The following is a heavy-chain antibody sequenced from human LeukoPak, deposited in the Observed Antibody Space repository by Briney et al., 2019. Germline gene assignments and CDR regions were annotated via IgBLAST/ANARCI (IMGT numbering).Heavy chain of an antibody. CDR2: ISYDGSNK. CDR3: AREWYCSSTSCRTFDY. V-gene: IGHV3-30*03. Sequence: GGSLRLSCAASGFTFSSYGMHWVRQAPGKGLEWVAVISYDGSNKYYADSVKGRFTISRDNSKNTLYLQMNSLRAEDTAVYYCAREWYCSSTSCRTFDYWGQGTLVTVSS. J-gene: IGHJ4*02. CDR1: GFTFSSYG. D-gene: IGHD2-2*01.